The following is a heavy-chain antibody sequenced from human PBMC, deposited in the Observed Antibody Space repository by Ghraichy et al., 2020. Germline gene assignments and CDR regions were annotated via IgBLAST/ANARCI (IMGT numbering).Heavy chain of an antibody. CDR2: IGTAGDT. Sequence: GGSLRLSCAASGFTFSSYDMHWVRQATGKGLEWVSAIGTAGDTYYPGSVKGRFTISRENAKNSLYLQMNSLRAGDTAVYYCARSWPRGVGRGYYYYGMDVWGQGTTVTVSS. CDR1: GFTFSSYD. V-gene: IGHV3-13*01. D-gene: IGHD1-26*01. J-gene: IGHJ6*02. CDR3: ARSWPRGVGRGYYYYGMDV.